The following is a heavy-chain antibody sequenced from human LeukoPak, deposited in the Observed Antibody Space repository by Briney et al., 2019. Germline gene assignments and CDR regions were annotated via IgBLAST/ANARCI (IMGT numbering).Heavy chain of an antibody. J-gene: IGHJ4*02. CDR3: ARRGSFDFDWSEGGDY. D-gene: IGHD3-9*01. V-gene: IGHV5-10-1*01. CDR2: IDPSDSYT. Sequence: GESLKISCKGSGYSFTSYWISWVRQMPGKGLEWMGRIDPSDSYTNYSPSFQGHVTISADKSISTAYLQWSSLKASDTAMYYCARRGSFDFDWSEGGDYWGQGTLVTVSS. CDR1: GYSFTSYW.